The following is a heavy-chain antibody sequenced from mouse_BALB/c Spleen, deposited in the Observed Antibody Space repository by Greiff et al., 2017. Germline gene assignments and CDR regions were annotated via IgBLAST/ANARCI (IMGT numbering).Heavy chain of an antibody. CDR3: ARGSTVVEYYFDY. CDR1: GYTFTDYA. CDR2: ISTYYGDA. D-gene: IGHD1-1*01. Sequence: VQLKESGAELVRPGVSVKISCKGSGYTFTDYAMHWVKQSHAKSLEWIGVISTYYGDASYNQKFKGKATMTVDKSSSTAYMELARLTSEDSAIYYCARGSTVVEYYFDYWGQGTTLTVSS. J-gene: IGHJ2*01. V-gene: IGHV1S137*01.